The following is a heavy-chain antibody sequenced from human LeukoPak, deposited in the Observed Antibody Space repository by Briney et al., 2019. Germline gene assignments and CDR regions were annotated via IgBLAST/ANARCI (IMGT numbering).Heavy chain of an antibody. CDR3: ARDRYFDWYWYGMDV. V-gene: IGHV3-66*01. J-gene: IGHJ6*02. CDR1: GFTVSSNY. Sequence: PGGSLRLSCAASGFTVSSNYMSWVRQAPGKGLEWVSVIYSGGSTYYADSVKGRFTISRDNSKNTLYLQMNSLRAEDTAVYYCARDRYFDWYWYGMDVWGRGTTVTVSS. D-gene: IGHD3-9*01. CDR2: IYSGGST.